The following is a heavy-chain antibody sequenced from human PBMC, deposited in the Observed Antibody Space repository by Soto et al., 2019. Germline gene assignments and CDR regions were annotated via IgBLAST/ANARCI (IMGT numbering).Heavy chain of an antibody. CDR1: GYTFTSYA. CDR3: ARDLTYYYDSSGYRASYGMDV. D-gene: IGHD3-22*01. J-gene: IGHJ6*02. Sequence: ASVKVSCKASGYTFTSYAMHWVRQAPGQRLEWMGWINAGNGNTKYSQKFQGRVTITRDTSASTAYMELSSLRSEDTAVYYCARDLTYYYDSSGYRASYGMDVWGQGTTVTV. V-gene: IGHV1-3*01. CDR2: INAGNGNT.